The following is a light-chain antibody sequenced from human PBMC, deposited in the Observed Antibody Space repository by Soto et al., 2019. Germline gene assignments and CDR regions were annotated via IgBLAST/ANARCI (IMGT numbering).Light chain of an antibody. V-gene: IGKV3-15*01. CDR2: GAS. CDR1: QSVSSN. CDR3: QQYNNWPRT. J-gene: IGKJ1*01. Sequence: EVVMTQYPSTLSVSPGERATLSCRASQSVSSNLAWYQQKPGQAPRLLIYGASTRATGIPARFSGSGSGTEFTLTISSLQSEDFAVYYCQQYNNWPRTFGQGTKVAI.